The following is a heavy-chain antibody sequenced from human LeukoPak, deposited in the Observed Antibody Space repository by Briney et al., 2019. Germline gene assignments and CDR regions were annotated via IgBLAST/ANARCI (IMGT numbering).Heavy chain of an antibody. J-gene: IGHJ6*02. CDR1: GGTISSYY. Sequence: SETLSLTCTVSGGTISSYYWNWIRQPPGKGLEWIGYVHYSGSTKYNPSRKSRVTISVDTSKNQFSLKLSSVIAADTAVYYCARVLDSGSHYAMDVWGQGTTVTVSS. D-gene: IGHD1-26*01. CDR3: ARVLDSGSHYAMDV. CDR2: VHYSGST. V-gene: IGHV4-59*08.